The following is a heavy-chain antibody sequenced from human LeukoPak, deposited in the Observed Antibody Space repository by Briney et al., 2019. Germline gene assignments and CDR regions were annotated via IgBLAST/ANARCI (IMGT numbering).Heavy chain of an antibody. CDR1: GFTFSGYW. J-gene: IGHJ4*02. D-gene: IGHD3-22*01. CDR2: INHDGSSI. V-gene: IGHV3-74*01. Sequence: GGSLRVSCVASGFTFSGYWMHWVRQAPGNGLVWVARINHDGSSINYAHSVKGRFTISRHNAKNTLYRQMNSLIAEGTAVYYCAIDADISGYFGYYWGQGTLFTVSS. CDR3: AIDADISGYFGYY.